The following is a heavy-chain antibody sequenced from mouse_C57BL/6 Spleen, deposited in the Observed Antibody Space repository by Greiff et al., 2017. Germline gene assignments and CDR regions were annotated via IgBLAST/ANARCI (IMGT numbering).Heavy chain of an antibody. J-gene: IGHJ4*01. Sequence: EVNVVESGGGLVKPGGSLQLSCAASGFTFRDYGMHWVRQAPEKGLAWVAYISSGSSTIYYADTVKGRFTISRDNAKNTLFLQMTSLRSEDTAMYYCAYGNHYAMDYWGQGTSVTVSS. D-gene: IGHD2-1*01. CDR1: GFTFRDYG. CDR2: ISSGSSTI. V-gene: IGHV5-17*01. CDR3: AYGNHYAMDY.